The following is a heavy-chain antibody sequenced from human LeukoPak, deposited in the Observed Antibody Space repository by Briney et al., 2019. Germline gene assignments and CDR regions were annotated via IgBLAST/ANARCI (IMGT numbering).Heavy chain of an antibody. Sequence: PSETLSLTCAVYGGSFSGYYWSWIRQPPGKGLEWIGEINHSGSTNYNPSLKSRATVSMDTSRNQFSLKLRSVTAADTAVYYCTKDSGHHRTDCWGQGTLVTVSS. CDR2: INHSGST. D-gene: IGHD1-26*01. J-gene: IGHJ4*02. V-gene: IGHV4-34*01. CDR3: TKDSGHHRTDC. CDR1: GGSFSGYY.